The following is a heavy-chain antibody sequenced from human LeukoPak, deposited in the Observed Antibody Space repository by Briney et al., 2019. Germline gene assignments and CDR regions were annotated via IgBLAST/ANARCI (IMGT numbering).Heavy chain of an antibody. J-gene: IGHJ4*02. V-gene: IGHV4-39*07. CDR2: IYYSGST. CDR3: ARSIRGYSSGWYYFDY. CDR1: GGSIRSSTDY. D-gene: IGHD6-19*01. Sequence: SETLSLTCTVSGGSIRSSTDYWGWIRQPPGKELEWIVSIYYSGSTYYNPSLKSRVTISVDTSKNQFSVKLSSVTAADTAVYYCARSIRGYSSGWYYFDYWGQGTLITVSS.